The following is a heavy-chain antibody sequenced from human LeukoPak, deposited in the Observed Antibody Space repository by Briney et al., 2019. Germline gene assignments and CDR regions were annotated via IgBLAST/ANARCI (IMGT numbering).Heavy chain of an antibody. V-gene: IGHV3-23*01. CDR1: GFTLSSYA. D-gene: IGHD2-15*01. CDR2: ICDSGGST. CDR3: AKGSAGSRPYYFDY. J-gene: IGHJ4*02. Sequence: PGGSLRVSCAASGFTLSSYAMSWVAQAPRKGLDWFSAICDSGGSTYHADSVRGRFTISRDNSKNTLYLQMNSLRAEDTAVYYCAKGSAGSRPYYFDYWGQGTLVTVSS.